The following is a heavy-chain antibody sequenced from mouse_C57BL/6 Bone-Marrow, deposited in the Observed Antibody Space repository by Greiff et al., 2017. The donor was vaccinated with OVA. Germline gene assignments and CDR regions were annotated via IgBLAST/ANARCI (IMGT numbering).Heavy chain of an antibody. CDR1: GFTFSDYG. J-gene: IGHJ4*01. V-gene: IGHV5-15*01. CDR3: ARLDYYYGSSYAMDY. Sequence: EVKVVESGGGLVQPGGSLKLSCAASGFTFSDYGMAWVRQAPRKGPEWVAFISNLAYSIYYADTVTGRFTISRENAKNTLYLEMSSLRSEDTAMYYCARLDYYYGSSYAMDYWGQGTPVTVSS. D-gene: IGHD1-1*01. CDR2: ISNLAYSI.